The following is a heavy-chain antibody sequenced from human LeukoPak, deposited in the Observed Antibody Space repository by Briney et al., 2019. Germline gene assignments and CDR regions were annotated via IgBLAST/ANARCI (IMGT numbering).Heavy chain of an antibody. J-gene: IGHJ6*03. CDR2: MYYSGST. V-gene: IGHV4-59*01. CDR3: ARGGLSYYYMDV. CDR1: GGSIRSNY. Sequence: PSETLSLTCTVSGGSIRSNYWSWIRQPPGKGLEWIGYMYYSGSTNYNPSLKSRVTISVDTSKNQFSLKLSSVTAADTAVYYCARGGLSYYYMDVWGKRTTVTVSS.